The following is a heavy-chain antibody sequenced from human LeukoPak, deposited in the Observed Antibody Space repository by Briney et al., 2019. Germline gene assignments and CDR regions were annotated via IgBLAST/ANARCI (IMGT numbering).Heavy chain of an antibody. V-gene: IGHV3-21*01. CDR1: GFTFSSYS. J-gene: IGHJ6*02. CDR3: AKGLSGYDQKYYYYYGMDV. Sequence: GGSLRLSCAASGFTFSSYSMNWVRQAPGKGLEWVSSISSSSSYIYYADSVKGRFTISRDNSKNTLYLQMNSLRAEDTAVYYCAKGLSGYDQKYYYYYGMDVWGQGTTVTVSS. D-gene: IGHD5-12*01. CDR2: ISSSSSYI.